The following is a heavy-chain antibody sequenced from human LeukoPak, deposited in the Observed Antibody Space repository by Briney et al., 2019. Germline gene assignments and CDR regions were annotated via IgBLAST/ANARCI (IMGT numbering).Heavy chain of an antibody. CDR3: AKARSGYGLDN. V-gene: IGHV3-23*01. J-gene: IGHJ4*02. D-gene: IGHD3-22*01. CDR2: ISYSGGAT. Sequence: GSLRLSCAASGFTFSSYAMSWVRQAPGKGLEWVSTISYSGGATYYADSVQGRFTISRDNSKNTLYLQMDSLRAEDTAIYYCAKARSGYGLDNWGQGTLVTVSS. CDR1: GFTFSSYA.